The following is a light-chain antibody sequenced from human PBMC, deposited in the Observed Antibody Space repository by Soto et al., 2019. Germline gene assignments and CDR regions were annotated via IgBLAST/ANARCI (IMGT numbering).Light chain of an antibody. Sequence: QSALTQPRSVSGSPGQSVTISCTGTSSDVGGYNYVSWYQQHPGKAPNLMISDVSKRPSGVPDRFSGYKSGNTASLTISGLQAEDEADDYCCSYAGSYYVFGTGTKLTVL. CDR1: SSDVGGYNY. V-gene: IGLV2-11*01. CDR3: CSYAGSYYV. CDR2: DVS. J-gene: IGLJ1*01.